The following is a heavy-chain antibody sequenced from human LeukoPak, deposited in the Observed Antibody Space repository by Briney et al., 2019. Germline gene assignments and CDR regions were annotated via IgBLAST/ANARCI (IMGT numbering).Heavy chain of an antibody. CDR1: GFTFSSFA. CDR3: AKIGPVLLWFGELLSFDY. V-gene: IGHV3-23*01. CDR2: ISGSGDTT. Sequence: PGGSLRLSCAASGFTFSSFAMNWVRQAPGKGLEWVSIISGSGDTTHYTDSVKGRFTVSRDNSKNTLYLQMNSLRAEDTAVYYCAKIGPVLLWFGELLSFDYWGQGTLVTVSS. J-gene: IGHJ4*02. D-gene: IGHD3-10*01.